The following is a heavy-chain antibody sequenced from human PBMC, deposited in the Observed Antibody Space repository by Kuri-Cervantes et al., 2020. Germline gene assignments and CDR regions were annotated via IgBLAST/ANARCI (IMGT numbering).Heavy chain of an antibody. CDR1: GFTFSSYS. CDR2: ISSSSSTI. CDR3: ARHPGSFDTHFAK. J-gene: IGHJ1*01. V-gene: IGHV3-48*01. Sequence: GESLKISCAASGFTFSSYSMNWVRQAPGKGLEWVSYISSSSSTIYNADSVKGRFTISRDNAKNSLYLQMNSLRAEDTAVYYCARHPGSFDTHFAKWGPGTLVTVSS. D-gene: IGHD3-9*01.